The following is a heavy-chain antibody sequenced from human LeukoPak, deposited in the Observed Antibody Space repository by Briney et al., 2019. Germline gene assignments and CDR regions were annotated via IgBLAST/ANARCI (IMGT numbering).Heavy chain of an antibody. D-gene: IGHD6-13*01. CDR3: ARDGFVGAADY. CDR2: IKQDGSEK. CDR1: EFVFSGYW. V-gene: IGHV3-7*01. J-gene: IGHJ4*02. Sequence: GGSLRLSCAASEFVFSGYWMNWVRQAPGKGLEWVANIKQDGSEKQYVDSVRGRFTISRDNAKNSLYLQMNSLRVEDTAVYYCARDGFVGAADYWGQGTLVTVSS.